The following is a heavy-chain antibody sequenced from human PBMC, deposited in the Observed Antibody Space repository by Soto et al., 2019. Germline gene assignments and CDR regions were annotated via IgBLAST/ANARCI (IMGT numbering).Heavy chain of an antibody. CDR3: ARSTLVVPAAIDC. Sequence: GASVKVSCKASGYTFTSYGISWVRQAPGQGLEWMGWISEYNGNTNYAKKLQGRVTMTTDTSTSTAYMELRSLRSDDTAVYYCARSTLVVPAAIDCWGQGTLVTVSS. CDR1: GYTFTSYG. J-gene: IGHJ4*02. V-gene: IGHV1-18*01. D-gene: IGHD2-2*01. CDR2: ISEYNGNT.